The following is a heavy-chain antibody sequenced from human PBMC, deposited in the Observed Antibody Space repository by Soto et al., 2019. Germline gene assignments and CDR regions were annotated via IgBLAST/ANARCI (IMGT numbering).Heavy chain of an antibody. D-gene: IGHD3-22*01. Sequence: QLQLQESGPGLVKPSETLSLTCTVSGGSISSNSYYWGWIRQPPGKGLEWIGSIYHSGNTYYNPSLKSRVTISFDTSKKQFSLKLSSVTAADTAVYYCARKGFYYDSSGYLNDAFDIWGQGTMVTVSS. CDR1: GGSISSNSYY. CDR3: ARKGFYYDSSGYLNDAFDI. V-gene: IGHV4-39*01. CDR2: IYHSGNT. J-gene: IGHJ3*02.